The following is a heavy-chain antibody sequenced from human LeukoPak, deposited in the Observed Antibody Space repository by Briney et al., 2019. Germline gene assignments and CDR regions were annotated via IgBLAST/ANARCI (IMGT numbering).Heavy chain of an antibody. CDR2: ISAYNGNT. V-gene: IGHV1-18*01. D-gene: IGHD5-12*01. J-gene: IGHJ4*02. CDR3: AKDGDIVATRGSFDY. CDR1: GYTFTSYG. Sequence: GASVKVSCKASGYTFTSYGISWVRQAPGQGLEWMGWISAYNGNTNYAQKLQGRVTMTTDTSTSTAYMELRSLRSDDTAVYYCAKDGDIVATRGSFDYWGQGTLVTVSS.